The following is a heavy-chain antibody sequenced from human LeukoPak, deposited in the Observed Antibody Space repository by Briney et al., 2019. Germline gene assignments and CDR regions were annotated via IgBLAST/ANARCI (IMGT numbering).Heavy chain of an antibody. Sequence: GASVKVSCKASGYTFTDHYMHWVRQAPGQGLEWMGWINPDSGGTNYAPKFQGRVTITRDTSIRAAYMELSRLRSDDTAVYYCARARIGGYSSTLPYWGQGTLVTVSS. CDR2: INPDSGGT. V-gene: IGHV1-2*02. CDR3: ARARIGGYSSTLPY. J-gene: IGHJ4*02. CDR1: GYTFTDHY. D-gene: IGHD6-13*01.